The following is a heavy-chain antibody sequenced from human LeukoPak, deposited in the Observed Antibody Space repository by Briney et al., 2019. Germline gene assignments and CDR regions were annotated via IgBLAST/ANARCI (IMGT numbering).Heavy chain of an antibody. V-gene: IGHV4-61*09. D-gene: IGHD3-9*01. CDR1: GGSISSGSYC. CDR2: IHTSGNT. Sequence: SQTLSLTCTVSGGSISSGSYCWSWIRQPAGKGLEWIGHIHTSGNTNYNSSLKSRVTISVDTSKNQFSLKLSSVTAADTAVYYCARGRSQRYFDWLSRPYYFDYWGQGTLVTVSS. J-gene: IGHJ4*02. CDR3: ARGRSQRYFDWLSRPYYFDY.